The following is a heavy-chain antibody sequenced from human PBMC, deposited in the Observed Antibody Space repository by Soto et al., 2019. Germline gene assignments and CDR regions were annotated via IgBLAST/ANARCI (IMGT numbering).Heavy chain of an antibody. CDR2: ISSNGGST. J-gene: IGHJ5*02. Sequence: GGSLRLSCAAHGFTFSNDAMHWVRQAPGKGLEYVSVISSNGGSTYYANSVKGRFTISRDNSKNTLYLQMNSLRAEDTAVYYCARSIGTWFGEFSNWFDPWGQGT. CDR1: GFTFSNDA. D-gene: IGHD3-10*01. V-gene: IGHV3-64*01. CDR3: ARSIGTWFGEFSNWFDP.